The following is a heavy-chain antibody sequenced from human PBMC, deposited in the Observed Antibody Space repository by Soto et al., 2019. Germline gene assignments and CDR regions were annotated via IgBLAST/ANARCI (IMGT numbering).Heavy chain of an antibody. D-gene: IGHD6-6*01. CDR1: GGSISSYY. Sequence: QVQLQESGPGLVKPSETLSLTCTVSGGSISSYYWSWIRQPPGKGLEWIGYIYYSGSTNYNPSLKSRVTISADTSKNQFSLKLSSVTAADTAVYYCARDLAARPLDYWGQGTLVTVSS. J-gene: IGHJ4*02. CDR3: ARDLAARPLDY. V-gene: IGHV4-59*01. CDR2: IYYSGST.